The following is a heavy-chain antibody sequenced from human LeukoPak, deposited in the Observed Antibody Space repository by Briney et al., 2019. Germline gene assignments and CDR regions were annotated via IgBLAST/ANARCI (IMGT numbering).Heavy chain of an antibody. CDR1: GFTFSSSA. CDR2: ISGSGGST. D-gene: IGHD2-21*02. CDR3: AKRGDPYYFDH. V-gene: IGHV3-23*01. J-gene: IGHJ4*02. Sequence: PGGSLRLSCAASGFTFSSSAMSWVRQAPGKGLEWVSVISGSGGSTYYADSVKGRFTMSRDNSKNTLYLQLKSLRAEDTAVYYCAKRGDPYYFDHWGQGALVTVSA.